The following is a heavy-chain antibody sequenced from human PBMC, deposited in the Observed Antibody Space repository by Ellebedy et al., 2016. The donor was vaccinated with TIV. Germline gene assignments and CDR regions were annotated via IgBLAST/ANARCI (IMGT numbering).Heavy chain of an antibody. CDR2: IYHSGST. J-gene: IGHJ6*02. D-gene: IGHD2-15*01. CDR1: GGSISSGGYS. Sequence: SETLSLXCAVSGGSISSGGYSWSWIRQPPGKGLEWIGYIYHSGSTYYNPSLKSRVTISVDRSKNQFSLKLSSVTAADTAVYYCARVVGDYYYYYGMDVWGQGTTVTVSS. V-gene: IGHV4-30-2*01. CDR3: ARVVGDYYYYYGMDV.